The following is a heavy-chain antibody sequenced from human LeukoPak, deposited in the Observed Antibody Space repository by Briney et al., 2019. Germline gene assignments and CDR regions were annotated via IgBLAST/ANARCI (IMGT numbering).Heavy chain of an antibody. D-gene: IGHD6-19*01. Sequence: GGSLRLSCAASGFTFSSYSMNWVRQAPGKGLEWVSSISSSSSYIYYADSVKGRFTISRDNAKNSLYLQMNSLRAEDTAVYYCAREGIAVAGVYYYYYMDVWGKGTTVTVSS. V-gene: IGHV3-21*04. J-gene: IGHJ6*03. CDR3: AREGIAVAGVYYYYYMDV. CDR2: ISSSSSYI. CDR1: GFTFSSYS.